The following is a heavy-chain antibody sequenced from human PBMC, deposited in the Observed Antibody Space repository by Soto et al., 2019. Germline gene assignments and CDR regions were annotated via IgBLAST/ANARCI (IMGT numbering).Heavy chain of an antibody. V-gene: IGHV1-69*01. D-gene: IGHD2-21*01. J-gene: IGHJ5*02. CDR2: IIPIFGTA. CDR3: ARVRIVKVYNWFDP. Sequence: QVQLVQSGAEVKKPGSSVKVSCKASGGTFSSSAISWVRQAPGQGLEWMGGIIPIFGTANYAQKFQGRVTITADESTSTAYMELSRLRSEDTPVYDCARVRIVKVYNWFDPWGQGTLVTVSS. CDR1: GGTFSSSA.